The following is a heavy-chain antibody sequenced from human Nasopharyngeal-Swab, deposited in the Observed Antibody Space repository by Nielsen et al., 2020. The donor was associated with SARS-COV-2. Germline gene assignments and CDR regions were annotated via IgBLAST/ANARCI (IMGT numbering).Heavy chain of an antibody. V-gene: IGHV3-21*01. D-gene: IGHD1-1*01. CDR1: GFTFSSYS. CDR3: ARSRDTTETAGDY. CDR2: ITSSSSYI. Sequence: GESLKISCAASGFTFSSYSMNWVRQAPGKGLEWVSSITSSSSYIYYADSVKGRFTISRDNAKNSLYLQMNSLRAEDTAVYYCARSRDTTETAGDYWGQGTLVTVSS. J-gene: IGHJ4*02.